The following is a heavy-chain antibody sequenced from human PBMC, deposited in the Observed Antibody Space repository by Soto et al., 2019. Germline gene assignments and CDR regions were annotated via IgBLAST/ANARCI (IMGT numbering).Heavy chain of an antibody. CDR3: ARVAYGSGSNPPGPKGADANYYYYGMDV. CDR1: GGTFSSYA. Sequence: ASVKVSCKASGGTFSSYAISWVRQAPGQGLEWMGGIIPIFGTANYAQKFQGRVTITADESTSTAYMELGSLRSEDTAVYYCARVAYGSGSNPPGPKGADANYYYYGMDVWGQGTTVTVSS. CDR2: IIPIFGTA. D-gene: IGHD3-10*01. V-gene: IGHV1-69*13. J-gene: IGHJ6*02.